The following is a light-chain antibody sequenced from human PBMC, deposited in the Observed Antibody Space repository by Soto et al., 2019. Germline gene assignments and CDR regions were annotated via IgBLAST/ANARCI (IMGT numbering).Light chain of an antibody. CDR1: QSVFDRY. V-gene: IGKV3-11*01. CDR3: QQRSNWLT. CDR2: DAS. J-gene: IGKJ4*01. Sequence: EIVLTQSPGTLSLSPGERATLSCRASQSVFDRYLAWYQQKPGQAPRLLIYDASNRATGIPARFSGSGSGTDFTLTISSLEPEDFAVYYCQQRSNWLTFGGGTKVDIK.